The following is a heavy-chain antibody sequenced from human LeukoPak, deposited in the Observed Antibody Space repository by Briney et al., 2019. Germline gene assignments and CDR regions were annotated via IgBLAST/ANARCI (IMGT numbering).Heavy chain of an antibody. CDR2: ISWNSGSI. Sequence: GGSLRLSCAAPGFTFDDYAMHWVRQAPGKGLEWVSGISWNSGSIGYADSVKGRFTISRDNAKNSLYLQMNSLRAEDTALYYCAKASLRYFDWLSVYYFDYWGQGTLVTVSS. CDR1: GFTFDDYA. CDR3: AKASLRYFDWLSVYYFDY. J-gene: IGHJ4*02. D-gene: IGHD3-9*01. V-gene: IGHV3-9*01.